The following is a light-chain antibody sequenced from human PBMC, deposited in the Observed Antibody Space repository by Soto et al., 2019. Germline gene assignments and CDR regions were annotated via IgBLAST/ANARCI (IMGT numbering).Light chain of an antibody. CDR1: SSDVGGYNF. J-gene: IGLJ1*01. V-gene: IGLV2-8*01. CDR3: SSYAGSNTYV. CDR2: EVS. Sequence: QSALTQPPSASGSPGRSVAISCTGTSSDVGGYNFVSWYQQHPGKGPKLMIYEVSKRPSGVPDRFSGSKSGNTASLTVSGLQAEDEADYYCSSYAGSNTYVFGTGTKV.